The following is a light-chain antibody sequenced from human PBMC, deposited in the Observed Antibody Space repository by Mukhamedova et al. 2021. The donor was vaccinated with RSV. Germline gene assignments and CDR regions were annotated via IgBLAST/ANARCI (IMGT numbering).Light chain of an antibody. V-gene: IGKV1-5*03. CDR2: RAT. J-gene: IGKJ2*01. CDR3: QQYNSYS. Sequence: WYQRRVHGKAPKLLIYRATTLETGVPSRFSGSGSGTEFTLTISNLQPDDFATYYCQQYNSYSFGQGTKLEI.